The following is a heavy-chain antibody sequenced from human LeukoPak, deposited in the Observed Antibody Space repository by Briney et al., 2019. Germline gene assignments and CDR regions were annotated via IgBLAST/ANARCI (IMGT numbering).Heavy chain of an antibody. CDR2: ISSSGSTI. D-gene: IGHD3-10*01. V-gene: IGHV3-48*03. CDR3: ARAPARDTYYYGSGTVHPVYYFDY. Sequence: GGSLRLSCAASGFTFSSYEMNWVRQAPGKGLEWVSYISSSGSTIYYADSVKGRFTISRDNAKNSLYLQMNSLRAEDTAVYYCARAPARDTYYYGSGTVHPVYYFDYWGQGTLVTVSS. J-gene: IGHJ4*02. CDR1: GFTFSSYE.